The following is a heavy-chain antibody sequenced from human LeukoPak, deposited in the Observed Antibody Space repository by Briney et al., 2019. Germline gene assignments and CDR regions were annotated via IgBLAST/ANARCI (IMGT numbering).Heavy chain of an antibody. Sequence: PGGSLRLSCAASGFTFSSYGMHWVRQVPGKGLEWVAVIWYDGSNKYYADSVKGRFTISRDNSKNTLYLQMNSLRAEDTAVYYCAKEGEYYDSSGYCDYWGQGTLVTVSS. CDR2: IWYDGSNK. V-gene: IGHV3-33*06. D-gene: IGHD3-22*01. CDR3: AKEGEYYDSSGYCDY. CDR1: GFTFSSYG. J-gene: IGHJ4*02.